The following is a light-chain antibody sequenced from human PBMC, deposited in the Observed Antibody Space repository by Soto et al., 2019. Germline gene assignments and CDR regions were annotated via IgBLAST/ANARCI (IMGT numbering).Light chain of an antibody. V-gene: IGKV1-5*01. CDR1: QSVRSW. Sequence: IQMSQFSFTLSASVGNRVTIPCRASQSVRSWLAWYQQKPGRAPKFLIYDASSLESGVPSRFSGSGSGTEFTLTISNLQPDDFATYYCQQYDNYPLTFGGGTKVDIK. CDR3: QQYDNYPLT. CDR2: DAS. J-gene: IGKJ4*01.